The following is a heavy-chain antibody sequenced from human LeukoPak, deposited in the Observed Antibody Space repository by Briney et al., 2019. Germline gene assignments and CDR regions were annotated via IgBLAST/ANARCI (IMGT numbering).Heavy chain of an antibody. J-gene: IGHJ4*02. V-gene: IGHV1-2*02. D-gene: IGHD4-4*01. Sequence: ASVKVSCKASGYTFTGYYMHWVRQAPGQGLEWMGWINPNSGGTNYAQKFQGRVTMTRDTSISTAYMELSRLRSDDTAVYYCARLPVTQTVFDYWGQGTLVTVSS. CDR1: GYTFTGYY. CDR3: ARLPVTQTVFDY. CDR2: INPNSGGT.